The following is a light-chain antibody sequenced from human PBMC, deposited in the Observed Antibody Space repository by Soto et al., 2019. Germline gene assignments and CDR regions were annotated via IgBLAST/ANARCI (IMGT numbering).Light chain of an antibody. CDR2: DAS. V-gene: IGKV1-5*01. CDR3: QQYKSDSWT. J-gene: IGKJ1*01. Sequence: DMRITHCAATLSPSVGDSVTIACRASQSSXTWVGWYEPKPGKAPRVLXADASSLAGGRPKRLSGSGSAKEFTLTISGRQHDDSVNYYYQQYKSDSWTFGQGTKVDIK. CDR1: QSSXTW.